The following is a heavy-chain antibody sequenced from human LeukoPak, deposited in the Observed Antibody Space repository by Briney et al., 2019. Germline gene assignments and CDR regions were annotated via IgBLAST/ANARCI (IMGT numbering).Heavy chain of an antibody. V-gene: IGHV4-59*08. Sequence: PSETLSLTCTVSGGSISSYYWSWIRQPPGKGLEWIGYIYYTGSTNYNPSLKSRVTISVDTSKNQFSLQLTSVTAADTAVYYCARLARRDGYKNPHFDYWGQGTLVTVSS. D-gene: IGHD5-24*01. CDR1: GGSISSYY. CDR2: IYYTGST. J-gene: IGHJ4*02. CDR3: ARLARRDGYKNPHFDY.